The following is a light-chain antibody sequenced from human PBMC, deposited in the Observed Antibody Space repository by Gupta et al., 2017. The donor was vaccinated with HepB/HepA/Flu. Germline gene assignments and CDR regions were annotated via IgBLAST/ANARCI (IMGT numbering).Light chain of an antibody. Sequence: EIVLTQSPATLSLSPGERATLSCRASQNVSTYLAWYQQKPGQAPRLLIFDTSNRAIGIPDRFSGRGDGTDFTLTSSSREHEDFAVYYVQQRSKWITFGQGTRLEIK. J-gene: IGKJ5*01. CDR3: QQRSKWIT. CDR1: QNVSTY. CDR2: DTS. V-gene: IGKV3-11*01.